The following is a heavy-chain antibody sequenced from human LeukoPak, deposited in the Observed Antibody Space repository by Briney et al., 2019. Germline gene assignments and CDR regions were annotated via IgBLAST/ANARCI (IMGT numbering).Heavy chain of an antibody. Sequence: SETLSLTCAVYGGSFSGYYWSWIRQPPGKGLEWIGEINHSGSTNYNPSLKSRVTISVDTSKNQFSLKLSSVTAADTAVYYCARLRTYYDFWSGPPPGYYYYYGTDVWGQGTTVTVSS. CDR2: INHSGST. V-gene: IGHV4-34*01. CDR3: ARLRTYYDFWSGPPPGYYYYYGTDV. D-gene: IGHD3-3*01. J-gene: IGHJ6*02. CDR1: GGSFSGYY.